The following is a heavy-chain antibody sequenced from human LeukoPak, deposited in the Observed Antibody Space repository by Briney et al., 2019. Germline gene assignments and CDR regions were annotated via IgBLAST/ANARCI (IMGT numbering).Heavy chain of an antibody. Sequence: GRSLRLSCAASGFTFSSYGMHWVRQAPGKGLEWVAVIWYDGSNKYYADSVKGRFTISRDNSKNTLYLQMNSLRAEDTAVYYCARVGSGDYGPVCYMDVWGKGTTVTVSS. CDR3: ARVGSGDYGPVCYMDV. V-gene: IGHV3-33*01. J-gene: IGHJ6*03. CDR2: IWYDGSNK. CDR1: GFTFSSYG. D-gene: IGHD4-17*01.